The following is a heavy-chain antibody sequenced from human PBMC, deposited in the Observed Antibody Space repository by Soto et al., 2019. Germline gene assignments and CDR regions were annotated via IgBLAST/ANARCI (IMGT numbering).Heavy chain of an antibody. Sequence: QSQTLSLTCTVSGGSISSYYWSWIRQPPGKGLEWIGYIYYSGSTNYNPSLKSRVTISVDTSKNQFPLKLSSVTAADTAVYYCARGGRSYYDSSGSHFDYWGQGTLVTVSS. J-gene: IGHJ4*02. CDR1: GGSISSYY. D-gene: IGHD3-22*01. CDR3: ARGGRSYYDSSGSHFDY. V-gene: IGHV4-59*01. CDR2: IYYSGST.